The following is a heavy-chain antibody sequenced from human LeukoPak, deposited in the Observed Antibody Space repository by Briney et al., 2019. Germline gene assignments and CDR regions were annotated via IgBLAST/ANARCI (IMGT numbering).Heavy chain of an antibody. CDR1: GFTVSSKY. CDR3: ARSGGAWTVTTDY. CDR2: LYSGGTT. Sequence: GGSLRLSCAASGFTVSSKYMSWVRQAPGKGLEWVSVLYSGGTTYYADSVKGRFTISRDNSKNTLYLQMNTLRAEDTAVYYCARSGGAWTVTTDYWGQGTLVTVSS. V-gene: IGHV3-53*01. D-gene: IGHD4-17*01. J-gene: IGHJ4*02.